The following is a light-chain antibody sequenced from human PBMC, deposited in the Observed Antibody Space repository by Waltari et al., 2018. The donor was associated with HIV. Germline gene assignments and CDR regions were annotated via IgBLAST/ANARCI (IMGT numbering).Light chain of an antibody. J-gene: IGKJ2*01. Sequence: DIVMTQSPDSLAVSLGERATINCKSSQSVLYRSNNRNYLAWYQQKTGQPPKLLIYWASTRESGVPDRFSGSGSGTDFTLTISSVQAEDVAVYYCQQEYSNPPMYTFGQGTKLEIK. V-gene: IGKV4-1*01. CDR2: WAS. CDR3: QQEYSNPPMYT. CDR1: QSVLYRSNNRNY.